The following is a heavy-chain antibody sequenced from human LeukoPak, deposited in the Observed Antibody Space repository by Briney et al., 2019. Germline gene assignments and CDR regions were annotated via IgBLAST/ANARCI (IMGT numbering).Heavy chain of an antibody. Sequence: PSETLSLTCTVSGGSISSYYWSWIRQPPGKGLEWIGYIYYSGSTNYNPSLKSRVTISVDTSKNQFSLKLSSVTAADTAVYYCARHLGGYSGYDSYAYYFDYWGQGTLVTVSS. D-gene: IGHD5-12*01. CDR3: ARHLGGYSGYDSYAYYFDY. CDR2: IYYSGST. V-gene: IGHV4-59*08. CDR1: GGSISSYY. J-gene: IGHJ4*02.